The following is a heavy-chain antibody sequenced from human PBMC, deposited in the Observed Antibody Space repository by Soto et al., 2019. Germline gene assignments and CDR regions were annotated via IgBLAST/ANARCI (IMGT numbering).Heavy chain of an antibody. Sequence: WASVKVSCKVSGYTLTELSMHWVRQAPGKGLEWMGGFDPEDGETIYAQRFQGRVTMTEDTSTDTAYMELSSLRSEDTAVYYCATPTYPHSYGYGKSQHGYFDYWGQGTLVTVSS. V-gene: IGHV1-24*01. CDR3: ATPTYPHSYGYGKSQHGYFDY. CDR2: FDPEDGET. CDR1: GYTLTELS. D-gene: IGHD5-18*01. J-gene: IGHJ4*02.